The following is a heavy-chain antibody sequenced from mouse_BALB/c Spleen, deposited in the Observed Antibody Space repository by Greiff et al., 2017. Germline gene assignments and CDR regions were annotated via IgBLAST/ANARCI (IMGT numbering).Heavy chain of an antibody. V-gene: IGHV1-12*01. CDR1: GYTFTSYN. Sequence: QVQLQQPGAELVKPGASVKMSCKASGYTFTSYNMHWVKQTPGQGLEWIGAIYPGNGDTSYNQKFKGKATLTADTSSSTAYMQLSSLTSEDSAVYYCESDGGNYPWLAYWGQGTLVTVSA. D-gene: IGHD2-1*01. CDR3: ESDGGNYPWLAY. J-gene: IGHJ3*01. CDR2: IYPGNGDT.